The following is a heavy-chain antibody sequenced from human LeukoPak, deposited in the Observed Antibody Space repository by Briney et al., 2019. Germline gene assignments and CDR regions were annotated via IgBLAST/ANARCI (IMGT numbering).Heavy chain of an antibody. J-gene: IGHJ4*02. D-gene: IGHD3-10*01. CDR3: AAQKHYGQRVDY. CDR2: ISSSSSCI. V-gene: IGHV3-21*01. CDR1: GVTLSSHA. Sequence: GGSRRLSCAASGVTLSSHARSWVRQAPGKGLEWVSSISSSSSCIYYADSVKGRFTISRDNAKNSLYLQMNSLRAEDTAVYYCAAQKHYGQRVDYWGQGTLVTVSS.